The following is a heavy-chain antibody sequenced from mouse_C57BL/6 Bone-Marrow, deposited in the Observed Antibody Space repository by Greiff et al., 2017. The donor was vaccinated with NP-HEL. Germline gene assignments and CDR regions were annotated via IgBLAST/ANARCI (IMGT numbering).Heavy chain of an antibody. CDR3: VRQGDDGYCLDY. V-gene: IGHV10-1*01. J-gene: IGHJ2*01. D-gene: IGHD2-3*01. Sequence: EVKLVESGGGLVQPKGSLKLSCAASGFSFNTYAMNWVRQAPGKGLEWVARIRSKSNNYATYYADSLKDRFTISRDDSESMLYLQMNNLKTEATAMYYCVRQGDDGYCLDYWGQGTTLTVSS. CDR2: IRSKSNNYAT. CDR1: GFSFNTYA.